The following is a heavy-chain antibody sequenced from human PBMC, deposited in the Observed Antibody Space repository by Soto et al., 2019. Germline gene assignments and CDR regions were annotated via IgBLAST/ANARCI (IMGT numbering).Heavy chain of an antibody. CDR3: ASSYYDILTGYVRSHYYGMDV. CDR1: GFTFSSYA. D-gene: IGHD3-9*01. V-gene: IGHV3-23*01. J-gene: IGHJ6*02. CDR2: ISGSGGST. Sequence: PGGSLRLSCAASGFTFSSYAMSWVRQAPGKGLEWVSAISGSGGSTYYADSVKGRFTISRDNSKNTLYLQMNSLRAEDTAVYYCASSYYDILTGYVRSHYYGMDVWGQGTTVTVSS.